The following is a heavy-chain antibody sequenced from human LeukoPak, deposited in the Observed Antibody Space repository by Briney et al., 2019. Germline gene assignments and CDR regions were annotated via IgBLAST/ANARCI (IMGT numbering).Heavy chain of an antibody. CDR3: ARGLNYYDSSGYYGQYWYFDL. V-gene: IGHV4-30-4*01. D-gene: IGHD3-22*01. J-gene: IGHJ2*01. Sequence: SQTLSLTCTVSGGSISSGDYYWSWIRQPPGKGLEWIGYIYYSGSTYYNPSLKSRVTISVDTSKNPFSLKLSSVTAADTAVYYCARGLNYYDSSGYYGQYWYFDLWGRGTLVTVSS. CDR1: GGSISSGDYY. CDR2: IYYSGST.